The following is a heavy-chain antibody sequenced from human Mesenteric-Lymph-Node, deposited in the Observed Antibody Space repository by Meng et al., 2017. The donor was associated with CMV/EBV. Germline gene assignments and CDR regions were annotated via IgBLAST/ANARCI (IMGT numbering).Heavy chain of an antibody. Sequence: ASVKVSCKASGYTFTDYYIHWVRQAPGQGLEWMGIINPSGGSTSYAQKFQGRVTMTRDTSTSTVYMELSSLRSEDTAVYYCARQGSSTSCYRYWGQGTLVTVSS. CDR1: GYTFTDYY. J-gene: IGHJ4*02. CDR2: INPSGGST. CDR3: ARQGSSTSCYRY. D-gene: IGHD2-2*01. V-gene: IGHV1-46*01.